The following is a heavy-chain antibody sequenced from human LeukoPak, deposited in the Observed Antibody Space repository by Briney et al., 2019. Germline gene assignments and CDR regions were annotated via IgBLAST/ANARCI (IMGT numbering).Heavy chain of an antibody. CDR2: IIPIFGTA. D-gene: IGHD5-18*01. Sequence: GASVKVSCKAPGGTFSSYAISWVRQAPGQGLEWMGGIIPIFGTANYAQKFQGRVTITADESTSTAYMELRSLRSDDTAVYYCARETGDTAMTVWGQGTLVTVSS. CDR1: GGTFSSYA. CDR3: ARETGDTAMTV. J-gene: IGHJ4*02. V-gene: IGHV1-69*13.